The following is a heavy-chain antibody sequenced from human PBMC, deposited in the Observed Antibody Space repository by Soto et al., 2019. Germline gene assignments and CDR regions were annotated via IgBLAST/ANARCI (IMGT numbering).Heavy chain of an antibody. CDR3: ARDYPTLGLGPFDY. Sequence: GGSLRLSCAASGFTFSSYEMNWVRQAPGKGLEWVSYISSSGSTIYYADSVKGRFTISRDNAKNSLYLQMNSLRAEDTAVYCCARDYPTLGLGPFDYWGQGTLVTVSS. CDR1: GFTFSSYE. J-gene: IGHJ4*02. V-gene: IGHV3-48*03. D-gene: IGHD7-27*01. CDR2: ISSSGSTI.